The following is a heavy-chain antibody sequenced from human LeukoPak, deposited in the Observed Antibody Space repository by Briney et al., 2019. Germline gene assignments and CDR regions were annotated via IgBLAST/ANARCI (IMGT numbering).Heavy chain of an antibody. CDR2: ISGSGGST. CDR1: GLTFSSYA. V-gene: IGHV3-23*01. D-gene: IGHD3-22*01. CDR3: AKSRYYDSSGYPTWFDP. Sequence: GGSLRLSCAASGLTFSSYAMSWVRQAPGKGLEWVSAISGSGGSTYYADSVKGRFTISRDNSKNTLYLQMNSLRAEDTAVYYCAKSRYYDSSGYPTWFDPWGQGTLVTVSS. J-gene: IGHJ5*02.